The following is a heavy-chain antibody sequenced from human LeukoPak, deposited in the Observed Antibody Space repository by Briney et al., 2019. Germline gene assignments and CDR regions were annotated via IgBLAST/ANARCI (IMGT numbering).Heavy chain of an antibody. J-gene: IGHJ4*02. CDR3: ARGSSGWYYFDY. CDR1: GFTVSSNY. CDR2: IYSGGST. V-gene: IGHV3-53*01. D-gene: IGHD6-19*01. Sequence: GGSLRLSCAASGFTVSSNYMSWVRQAPGKGLEWVSVIYSGGSTYYADSVKGRFTISRDNSKNTLYLQMNSLRAEDTAVYYCARGSSGWYYFDYWGQGTLVTVSS.